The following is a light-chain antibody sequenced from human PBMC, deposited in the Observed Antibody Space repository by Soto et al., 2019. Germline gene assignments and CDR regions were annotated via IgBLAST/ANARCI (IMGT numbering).Light chain of an antibody. CDR2: LEGSGSC. CDR3: ETWDTNTWV. J-gene: IGLJ3*02. CDR1: SGHSSYI. V-gene: IGLV4-60*02. Sequence: QSVLTQSSSASASLGSSVKLTCTLSSGHSSYIIAWHQQQPGKAPRYLMKLEGSGSCNKGSAVPDRFSGSSSGADRYLTLSDLHFEDAADYYCETWDTNTWVFGGGTKLTVL.